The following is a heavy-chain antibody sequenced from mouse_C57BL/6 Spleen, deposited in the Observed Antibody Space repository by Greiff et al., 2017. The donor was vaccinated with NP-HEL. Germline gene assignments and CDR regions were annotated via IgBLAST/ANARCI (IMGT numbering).Heavy chain of an antibody. V-gene: IGHV5-9-1*02. J-gene: IGHJ4*01. CDR2: ISSGGDYI. Sequence: EVKLVESGEGLVKPGGSLKLSCAASGFTFSSYAMSWVRQTPEKRLEWVAYISSGGDYIYYADTVKGRFTISRDNDRNTLYLQMSSRKSEDTAMYYCTRARNYAMDYWGKGTSVTVSS. CDR1: GFTFSSYA. CDR3: TRARNYAMDY.